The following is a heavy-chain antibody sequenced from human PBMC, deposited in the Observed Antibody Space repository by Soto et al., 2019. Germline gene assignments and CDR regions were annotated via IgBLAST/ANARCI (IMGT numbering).Heavy chain of an antibody. V-gene: IGHV3-15*07. D-gene: IGHD2-21*02. J-gene: IGHJ6*01. CDR2: IKSKPDGGTT. CDR1: GFTFSNAW. CDR3: TTPDGGGDCDYYAMDV. Sequence: EVQLVESGGGLVKPGGSLRLSCAASGFTFSNAWMNWVRQAPGKGLEWVGRIKSKPDGGTTDYAAPVKGRFTISRDDSKNTLYLQMNSLKIEDTAVYFCTTPDGGGDCDYYAMDVW.